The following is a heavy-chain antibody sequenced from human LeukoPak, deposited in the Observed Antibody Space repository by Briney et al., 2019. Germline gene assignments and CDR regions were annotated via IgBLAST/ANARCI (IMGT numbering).Heavy chain of an antibody. V-gene: IGHV3-66*02. Sequence: PGGSQRLSCAASGFTVSSNYMSWVRQAPGKGLEWVSVIYSGGSTYYADSVKGRFTISRDNSKNTLYLQMNSLRAEDTAVYYCARANGIAARRNYYYYMDVWGKGTTVTVSS. CDR3: ARANGIAARRNYYYYMDV. J-gene: IGHJ6*03. D-gene: IGHD6-6*01. CDR2: IYSGGST. CDR1: GFTVSSNY.